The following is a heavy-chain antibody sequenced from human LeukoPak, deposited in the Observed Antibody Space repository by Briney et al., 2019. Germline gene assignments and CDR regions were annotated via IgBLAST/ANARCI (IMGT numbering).Heavy chain of an antibody. CDR3: ARLDYDILTGSPFDY. V-gene: IGHV4-4*09. Sequence: SETLSLTCTVSGGSISSYYWSWIRQPPGKGLEWIGYIYTSGSTNYNPSLKSRVTISVDTSKNQFSLKLSSVTAADTAVYYYARLDYDILTGSPFDYWGQGTLATVSS. J-gene: IGHJ4*02. D-gene: IGHD3-9*01. CDR1: GGSISSYY. CDR2: IYTSGST.